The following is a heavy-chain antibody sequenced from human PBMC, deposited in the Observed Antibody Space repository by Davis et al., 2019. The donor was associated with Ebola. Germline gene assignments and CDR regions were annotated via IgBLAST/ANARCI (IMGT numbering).Heavy chain of an antibody. D-gene: IGHD3-22*01. J-gene: IGHJ3*01. CDR3: AKDGAYDSSGYFPPHDAFDV. CDR1: GFPFGNYA. V-gene: IGHV3-23*01. Sequence: GESLKISCAASGFPFGNYAMSWVRQAPGKGLEWVSGLSGSSGNALYADSVKGRFTVSRDNSKNTLYLQMDSLRAADTAVYFCAKDGAYDSSGYFPPHDAFDVWGQGTMVTVSS. CDR2: LSGSSGNA.